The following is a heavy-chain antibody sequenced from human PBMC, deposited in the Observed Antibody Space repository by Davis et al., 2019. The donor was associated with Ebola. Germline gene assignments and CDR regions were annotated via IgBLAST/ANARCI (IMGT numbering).Heavy chain of an antibody. CDR3: ARNYHSTEYYDEFGDY. D-gene: IGHD3-3*01. Sequence: GESLKISCAASGFTFSNYAMSWVRQAPGKGLEWVASMTGSGSHQYYADSVQGRFTISRDNAKNSLYLQMNSLRAEDTAVYYCARNYHSTEYYDEFGDYWSQGTLVTVSS. CDR1: GFTFSNYA. V-gene: IGHV3-21*06. CDR2: MTGSGSHQ. J-gene: IGHJ4*02.